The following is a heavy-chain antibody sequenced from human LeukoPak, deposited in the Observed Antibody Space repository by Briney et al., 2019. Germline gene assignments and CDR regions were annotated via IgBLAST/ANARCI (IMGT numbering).Heavy chain of an antibody. Sequence: GGSLRLSCAASGFTFSTYDMNWVRQAPGKGLEWVSSISTSSNYIYYADSVKGRFTISRDNAKNSLYLQMNSLRAEDTAVYYCARERGPRIAVAAQDYWGQGTLVTVSS. CDR3: ARERGPRIAVAAQDY. D-gene: IGHD6-13*01. CDR1: GFTFSTYD. CDR2: ISTSSNYI. J-gene: IGHJ4*02. V-gene: IGHV3-21*06.